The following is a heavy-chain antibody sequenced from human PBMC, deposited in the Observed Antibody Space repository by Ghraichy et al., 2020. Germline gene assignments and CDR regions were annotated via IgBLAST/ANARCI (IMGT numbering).Heavy chain of an antibody. CDR3: ARDPYGQYYFDY. CDR1: GGSISSYY. J-gene: IGHJ4*02. Sequence: SETLSLTCTVSGGSISSYYWSWIRQPPGKGLEWIGYIYYSGSTNYNPSLKSQVTISVDTSKNQFSLKLSSVTAADTAVYYCARDPYGQYYFDYWGQGTLVTVSS. D-gene: IGHD3-10*01. V-gene: IGHV4-59*01. CDR2: IYYSGST.